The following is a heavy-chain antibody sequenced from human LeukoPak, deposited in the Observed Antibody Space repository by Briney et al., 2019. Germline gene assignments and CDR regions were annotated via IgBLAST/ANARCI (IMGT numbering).Heavy chain of an antibody. CDR3: AKAPGAVAGRFDY. J-gene: IGHJ4*02. CDR2: IWYDGSNK. CDR1: GFTFSSYG. V-gene: IGHV3-33*03. D-gene: IGHD6-19*01. Sequence: GGSLRLSCAASGFTFSSYGMHWVRQAPGKGLEWVAVIWYDGSNKYYADSVKGRFTISRDNAKNSLYLQMNSLRVDDTAVYHCAKAPGAVAGRFDYWGQGTLVTVSS.